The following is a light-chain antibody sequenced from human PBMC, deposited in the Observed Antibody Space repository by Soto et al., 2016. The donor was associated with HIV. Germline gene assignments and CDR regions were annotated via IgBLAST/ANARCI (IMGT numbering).Light chain of an antibody. V-gene: IGKV1-17*01. CDR3: LQHNLYPLT. CDR2: GAS. Sequence: DIQMTQSPSSLSASVGDRVTITCRASQDITTALCWFQQRPGKAPRRLIYGASTLQSGVPSRFSGSGDGTEFTLTINSLQPEDFATYYCLQHNLYPLTFGGGTKVEIK. J-gene: IGKJ4*01. CDR1: QDITTA.